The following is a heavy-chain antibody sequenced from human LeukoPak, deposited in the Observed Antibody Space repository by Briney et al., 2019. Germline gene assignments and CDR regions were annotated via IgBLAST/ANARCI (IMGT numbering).Heavy chain of an antibody. CDR3: ARDDIVVVPAARPPTHYGMDV. CDR2: ICTSGST. D-gene: IGHD2-2*01. J-gene: IGHJ6*02. CDR1: GGSISSGSYY. Sequence: SETLSLTCTVSGGSISSGSYYWSWIRQPAGKGLEWIGRICTSGSTNYNPSLKSRVTISVDTSKNQFSLKLSSVTAADTAVYYCARDDIVVVPAARPPTHYGMDVWGQGTTVTVSS. V-gene: IGHV4-61*02.